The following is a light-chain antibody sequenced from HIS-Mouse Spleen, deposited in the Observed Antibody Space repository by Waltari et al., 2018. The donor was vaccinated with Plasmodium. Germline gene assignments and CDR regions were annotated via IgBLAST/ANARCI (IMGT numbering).Light chain of an antibody. CDR2: EGS. Sequence: QSALTQPASVSSSPGQSITISCTGTSSVVGSYNLVSWYQQPPGKAPRLMIYEGSQRASGVCKRFSGSKPGNTAYLTISGLQAEDEADYCCCSYAGSSTWVFGGGTKLTVL. V-gene: IGLV2-23*01. CDR1: SSVVGSYNL. CDR3: CSYAGSSTWV. J-gene: IGLJ3*02.